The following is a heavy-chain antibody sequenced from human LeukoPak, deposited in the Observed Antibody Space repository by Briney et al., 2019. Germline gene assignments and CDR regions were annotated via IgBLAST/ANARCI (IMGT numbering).Heavy chain of an antibody. V-gene: IGHV1-46*01. D-gene: IGHD1-1*01. CDR2: INPSGGST. CDR3: ARDLAGTGTLDY. CDR1: GYTFTSYY. J-gene: IGHJ4*02. Sequence: ASVKVSCKASGYTFTSYYMHWVRQAPGQGLEWMGIINPSGGSTSYAQKFQGRVTMTRDMSTSTVYMELSSLRSEDTAVYYCARDLAGTGTLDYWGQGTLVTVSS.